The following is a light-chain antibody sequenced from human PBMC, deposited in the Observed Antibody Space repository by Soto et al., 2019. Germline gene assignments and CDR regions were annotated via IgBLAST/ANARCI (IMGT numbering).Light chain of an antibody. CDR3: CSYAGTFTYV. CDR2: DVY. V-gene: IGLV2-11*01. CDR1: SSDVGTYSY. Sequence: QSALTQPRSVSASPGQSVTISCSGTSSDVGTYSYVSWYQQHPGKAPKLIIFDVYKRPSGVPDRFSGSKSGNTASLTLSGLQAEDEADYFCCSYAGTFTYVFGTGTKLTVL. J-gene: IGLJ1*01.